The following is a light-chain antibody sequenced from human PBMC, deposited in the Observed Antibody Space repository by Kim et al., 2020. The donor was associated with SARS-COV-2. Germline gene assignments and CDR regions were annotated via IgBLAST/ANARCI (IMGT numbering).Light chain of an antibody. CDR3: AAWDDYLNGWV. CDR2: SNN. Sequence: ELTQPPSASGTSGQRVTISCSGSSSNIGSNTVNWYQHLPGTAPKVLMYSNNERPSGVPDRFSGSKSGTSASLAISGLQSEDEADYYCAAWDDYLNGWVFGGGTQLTVL. V-gene: IGLV1-44*01. J-gene: IGLJ3*02. CDR1: SSNIGSNT.